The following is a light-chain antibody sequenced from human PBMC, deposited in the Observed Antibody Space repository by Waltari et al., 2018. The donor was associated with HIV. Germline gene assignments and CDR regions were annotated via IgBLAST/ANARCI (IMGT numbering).Light chain of an antibody. CDR1: LSNPGARSA. V-gene: IGLV1-40*01. J-gene: IGLJ3*02. CDR2: HNH. CDR3: QSYDASLSGLWV. Sequence: LPQPTSVSRSAGPSLTTSCAGNLSNPGARSAFHVSLQLPGSAPNLLIFHNHNRPAGVPDRFSGSKSGPSASLAITGLQTEDEADYNCQSYDASLSGLWVFGGGTRLTVL.